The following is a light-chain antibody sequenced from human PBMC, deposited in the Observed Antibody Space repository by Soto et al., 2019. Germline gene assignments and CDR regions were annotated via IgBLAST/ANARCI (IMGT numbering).Light chain of an antibody. Sequence: IVIKQSPATLSVNPGERATLSCRASQSVSSNLAWYQQKPGQAPRLLIYGASTRATGIPARFSGSGSGTEFTLTISSLQSEDFAVYYCQQYKNWPLTFGQGTKVDIK. V-gene: IGKV3-15*01. CDR1: QSVSSN. J-gene: IGKJ1*01. CDR2: GAS. CDR3: QQYKNWPLT.